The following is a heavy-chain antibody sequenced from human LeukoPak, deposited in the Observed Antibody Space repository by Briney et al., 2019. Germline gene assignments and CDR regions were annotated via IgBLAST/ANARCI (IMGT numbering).Heavy chain of an antibody. V-gene: IGHV4-39*07. CDR2: IYYSGST. CDR1: GGSISSSSYY. D-gene: IGHD6-19*01. CDR3: ARSSGSGWSYNWFDP. J-gene: IGHJ5*02. Sequence: SETLSLTCTVSGGSISSSSYYWGWIRQPPGKGLEWIGSIYYSGSTYYNPSLKSRVTISVDTSKNQFSLKLSSVTAADTAVYYCARSSGSGWSYNWFDPWGQGTLVTVSS.